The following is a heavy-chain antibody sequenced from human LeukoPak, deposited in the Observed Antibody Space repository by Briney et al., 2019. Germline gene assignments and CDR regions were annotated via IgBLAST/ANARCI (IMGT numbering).Heavy chain of an antibody. D-gene: IGHD4-23*01. J-gene: IGHJ4*02. CDR2: IYYSGST. CDR3: ARHTTVVPPHYFDY. V-gene: IGHV4-59*08. CDR1: GGSISSYY. Sequence: ETLSLTCTVSGGSISSYYWSWIRQPPGKGLEWIGYIYYSGSTNYNPSLKSRVTISLDTSKNQISLKLSSVTAADTAVYYCARHTTVVPPHYFDYWGQGTLVTVSS.